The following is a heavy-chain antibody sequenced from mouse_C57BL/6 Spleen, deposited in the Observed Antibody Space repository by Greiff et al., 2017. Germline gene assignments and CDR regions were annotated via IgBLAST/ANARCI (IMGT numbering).Heavy chain of an antibody. Sequence: EVQRVESGGGLVKPGGSLKLSCAASGFTFSSYAMPWVRQTPGKRLEWVATISDGGSYTYYPDNVKGRFTISRDKTKNNLYLKMSHLKSEDTAMYYCARGPPIYYYGSSPFDYWGQGTTLTVSS. CDR3: ARGPPIYYYGSSPFDY. CDR1: GFTFSSYA. D-gene: IGHD1-1*01. V-gene: IGHV5-4*01. J-gene: IGHJ2*01. CDR2: ISDGGSYT.